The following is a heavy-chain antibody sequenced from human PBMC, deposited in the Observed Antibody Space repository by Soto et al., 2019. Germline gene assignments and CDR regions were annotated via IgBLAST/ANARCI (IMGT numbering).Heavy chain of an antibody. Sequence: QVQLVQSGAEVKKPGASVKVSCKASDYTFTNYGISWVRQAPGQGLEWMGWISAYNGNTNYAQKLQGRVTMTTDTCTSKAYMERRSLRLEDTAVYDCATSSSGSPPDAFDIWGQGTMVNVSS. CDR2: ISAYNGNT. D-gene: IGHD6-19*01. CDR1: DYTFTNYG. CDR3: ATSSSGSPPDAFDI. J-gene: IGHJ3*02. V-gene: IGHV1-18*01.